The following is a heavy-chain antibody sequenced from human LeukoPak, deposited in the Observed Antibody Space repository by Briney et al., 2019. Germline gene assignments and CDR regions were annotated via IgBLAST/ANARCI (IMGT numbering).Heavy chain of an antibody. CDR1: GGSFSAYY. J-gene: IGHJ5*02. D-gene: IGHD5-18*01. CDR2: INHSGSS. V-gene: IGHV4-34*01. CDR3: APRGDIEHSYVYGKWFDP. Sequence: SETLSLTCAVSGGSFSAYYWTWIRQPPGEGLEWIGEINHSGSSNYNSSLRSRVTISVDTSYKQFSLRLSSVTAADTAVYYCAPRGDIEHSYVYGKWFDPWGQGTRVTVSS.